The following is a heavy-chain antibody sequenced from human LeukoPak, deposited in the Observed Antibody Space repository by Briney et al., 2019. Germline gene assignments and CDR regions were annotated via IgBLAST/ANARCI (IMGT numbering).Heavy chain of an antibody. D-gene: IGHD6-13*01. CDR3: ARRFSSSWPRYFDY. CDR1: GGSFSGYY. CDR2: INHSGST. Sequence: SETLSLTCAVYGGSFSGYYWSWLRQPPGKGLEWIGEINHSGSTNYNPSLKSRVTISVDTSKNQFSLKLSSVTAADTAVYYCARRFSSSWPRYFDYWGQGTLVTVSS. V-gene: IGHV4-34*01. J-gene: IGHJ4*02.